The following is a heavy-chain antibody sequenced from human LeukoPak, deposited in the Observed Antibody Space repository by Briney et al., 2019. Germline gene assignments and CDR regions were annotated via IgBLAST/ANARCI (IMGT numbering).Heavy chain of an antibody. CDR2: MNPNSGNT. CDR1: GYTFNRYD. Sequence: ASVKVSCKASGYTFNRYDINWVRQATGRRLEGIGWMNPNSGNTGYAQKFQGRVTMTRNTSISTAYMELSSLRSEDTAVYYCARAVRGYCSGGSCPTRTFDIWGQGTMVTVSS. J-gene: IGHJ3*02. D-gene: IGHD2-15*01. V-gene: IGHV1-8*01. CDR3: ARAVRGYCSGGSCPTRTFDI.